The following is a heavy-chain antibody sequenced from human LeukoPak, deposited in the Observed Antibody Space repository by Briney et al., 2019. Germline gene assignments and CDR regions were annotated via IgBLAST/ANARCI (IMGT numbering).Heavy chain of an antibody. Sequence: GASVKVSCKASGYTFTSYYMHWVRQAPGQGLEWMGIINPSGGSTSYAQKFQGRVTMTRDTSTSTVYMELSSLRSEDTDVYYCARELPGHKNPWDWFDPWGQGTLVTVSS. CDR3: ARELPGHKNPWDWFDP. J-gene: IGHJ5*02. CDR2: INPSGGST. V-gene: IGHV1-46*01. D-gene: IGHD1-14*01. CDR1: GYTFTSYY.